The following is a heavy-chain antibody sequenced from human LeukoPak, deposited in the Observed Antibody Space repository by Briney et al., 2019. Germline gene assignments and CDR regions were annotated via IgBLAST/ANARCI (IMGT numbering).Heavy chain of an antibody. Sequence: SETLSLTCTVSGGSISSSSYYWGWIRQPPGKGLEWIGSIYYSGSTYYNPSLKSRVTISVDTSKNQFSLKLSSVTAADTAVYYCARLYYYDSSGYYYEKYFDYWGQGTLVTVSS. CDR1: GGSISSSSYY. CDR2: IYYSGST. J-gene: IGHJ4*02. CDR3: ARLYYYDSSGYYYEKYFDY. V-gene: IGHV4-39*01. D-gene: IGHD3-22*01.